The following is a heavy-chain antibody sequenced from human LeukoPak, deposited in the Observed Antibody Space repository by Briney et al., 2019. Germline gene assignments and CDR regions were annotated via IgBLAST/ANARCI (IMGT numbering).Heavy chain of an antibody. CDR1: GFTFSSYS. CDR2: INSSSSYI. V-gene: IGHV3-21*01. J-gene: IGHJ4*02. CDR3: ARDPALVAATPYYFDY. Sequence: PGGSPRISFAAPGFTFSSYSMKLVRQAPGKGLEWVSSINSSSSYIYYADSVKGRFTISRDNAKNSLYLQMNSLRAEDTAVYYCARDPALVAATPYYFDYWGQGTLVTVSS. D-gene: IGHD2-15*01.